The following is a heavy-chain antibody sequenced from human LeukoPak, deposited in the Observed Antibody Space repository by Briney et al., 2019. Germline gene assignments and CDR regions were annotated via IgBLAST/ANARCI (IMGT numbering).Heavy chain of an antibody. CDR2: ISSSGSTI. CDR1: GFTFSSYE. D-gene: IGHD3-22*01. J-gene: IGHJ4*02. CDR3: ARDPDTYYYDSSGRFDY. V-gene: IGHV3-48*03. Sequence: GGSLRLSCAASGFTFSSYEMNWVRQAPGKELEWVSYISSSGSTIYYADSVKGRFTISRDNAKNSLYLQMNSLRAEDTAVYYCARDPDTYYYDSSGRFDYWGQGTLVTVSS.